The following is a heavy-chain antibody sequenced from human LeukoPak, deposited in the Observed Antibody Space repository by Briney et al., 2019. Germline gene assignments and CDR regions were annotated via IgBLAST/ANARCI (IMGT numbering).Heavy chain of an antibody. Sequence: GASVEVSCKASGYTFTGYYMHWVRQAPGQGLEWMGWINPNSGGTNYAQKFQGRVTMTRDTSISTAYMELSRLRSDDTAVYYCAGLWFGELSYYFDYWGQGTLVTVSS. V-gene: IGHV1-2*02. CDR1: GYTFTGYY. J-gene: IGHJ4*02. CDR3: AGLWFGELSYYFDY. CDR2: INPNSGGT. D-gene: IGHD3-10*01.